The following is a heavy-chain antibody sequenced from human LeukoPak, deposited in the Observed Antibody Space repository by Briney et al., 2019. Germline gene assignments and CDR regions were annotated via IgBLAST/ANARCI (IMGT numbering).Heavy chain of an antibody. V-gene: IGHV3-30*03. CDR2: ITYDGYYK. CDR3: ARARGTTPNYFDS. CDR1: GFTFTNYG. J-gene: IGHJ4*02. Sequence: GTSLRLSCAASGFTFTNYGMHWVRQAPGKGLEWVALITYDGYYKYYSDSVKGRFTISSDTSKNTLYLQMNSLRAEDTAVYYCARARGTTPNYFDSWGQGTLVTVSS. D-gene: IGHD3-16*01.